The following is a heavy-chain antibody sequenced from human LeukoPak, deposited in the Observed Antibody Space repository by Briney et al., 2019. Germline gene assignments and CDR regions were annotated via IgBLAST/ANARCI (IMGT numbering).Heavy chain of an antibody. Sequence: GGSLRLSCAASTFTFSSYGMSWVRQAPGKGLEWVSSISGSGGSTYYADSVKGRFTISRDNSKNTLYLQMNSLRAEDTAVYYCAKDRYSSGWYDYFDYWGQGTLVTVSS. CDR2: ISGSGGST. CDR3: AKDRYSSGWYDYFDY. V-gene: IGHV3-23*01. J-gene: IGHJ4*02. CDR1: TFTFSSYG. D-gene: IGHD6-19*01.